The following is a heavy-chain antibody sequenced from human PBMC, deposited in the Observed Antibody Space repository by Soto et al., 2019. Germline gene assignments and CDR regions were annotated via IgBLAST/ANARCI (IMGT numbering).Heavy chain of an antibody. CDR2: LSGSGYQT. D-gene: IGHD3-3*01. V-gene: IGHV3-23*01. Sequence: EVQLLESGGGLVQPGGSLRLSCATDGFTFDSYAMHWVRQAPGKGLEWVSSLSGSGYQTYYADSVKGRLTISRDRSKNTVYLQMNSLRAEDTAVYFCAKDRLTVFGVVVTFEDWSRGTLVTVAS. J-gene: IGHJ4*02. CDR1: GFTFDSYA. CDR3: AKDRLTVFGVVVTFED.